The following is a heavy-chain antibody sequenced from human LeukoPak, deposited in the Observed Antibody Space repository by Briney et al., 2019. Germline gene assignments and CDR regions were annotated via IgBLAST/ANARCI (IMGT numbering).Heavy chain of an antibody. D-gene: IGHD3-16*01. CDR3: ARHLGGPLRRLDF. CDR1: GGSIGSSSSY. V-gene: IGHV4-39*01. J-gene: IGHJ4*02. CDR2: IFYNGIT. Sequence: AETLSLTCTVSGGSIGSSSSYWGWIRQPPGKGLEWIGAIFYNGITYYNPSLKSRVTISLDTSKSQFSLKMSSVTAADTSVYYCARHLGGPLRRLDFWGQGTLVTVSS.